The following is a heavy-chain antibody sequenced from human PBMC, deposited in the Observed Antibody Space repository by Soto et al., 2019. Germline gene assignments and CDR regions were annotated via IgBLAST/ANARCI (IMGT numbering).Heavy chain of an antibody. V-gene: IGHV3-23*01. J-gene: IGHJ5*02. CDR3: AFLGSAVAGTSDWFDP. CDR1: GFTFSSYA. CDR2: ISGSGGST. D-gene: IGHD6-19*01. Sequence: EVQLLESGGGLVQPGGSLRLSCAASGFTFSSYAMSWVRQAPGKGLEWVSAISGSGGSTYYADSVKGRFTISRDNSKNTLYLQMNSLRAEDTAVYYCAFLGSAVAGTSDWFDPWGQGTLVTVSS.